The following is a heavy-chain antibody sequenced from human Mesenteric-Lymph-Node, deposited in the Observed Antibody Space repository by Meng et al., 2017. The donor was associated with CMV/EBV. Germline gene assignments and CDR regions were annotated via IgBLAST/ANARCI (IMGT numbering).Heavy chain of an antibody. CDR1: GFTFSSYA. V-gene: IGHV3-30-3*01. CDR3: ARHGYCSGGRCDGGWFDP. D-gene: IGHD2-15*01. J-gene: IGHJ5*02. Sequence: GESLKISCAASGFTFSSYAMHWVRQAPGKGLEWVAAISHDGSNKYYADSVKGRFTISRDNSKNTLYLQMNSLRAEDTAVYYCARHGYCSGGRCDGGWFDPWGQGTLVTVSS. CDR2: ISHDGSNK.